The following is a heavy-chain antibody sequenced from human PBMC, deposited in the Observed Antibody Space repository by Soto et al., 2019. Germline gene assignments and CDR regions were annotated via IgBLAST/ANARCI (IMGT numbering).Heavy chain of an antibody. CDR2: ISGSGGST. V-gene: IGHV3-23*01. J-gene: IGHJ5*02. CDR1: GFTFSSYA. CDR3: AKDPYYEFWSGPTRNNWFDP. Sequence: GGSLRLSCAASGFTFSSYAMSWVRQAPGKGLEWVSAISGSGGSTYYADSVKGRFTISRDNSKNTLYLQMNSLRAEDTAVYYCAKDPYYEFWSGPTRNNWFDPWGQATLVTVSS. D-gene: IGHD3-3*01.